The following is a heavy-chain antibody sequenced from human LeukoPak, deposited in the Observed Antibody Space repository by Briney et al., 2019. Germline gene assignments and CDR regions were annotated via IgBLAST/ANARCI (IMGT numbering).Heavy chain of an antibody. V-gene: IGHV1-46*03. J-gene: IGHJ3*02. CDR3: ARERGSTYCTGGSCYSSAGGDASDI. Sequence: ASVKVSCKASGYTFTNYYMHWVRQAPGQGLEWMGMINPSGGSTTYAQRFQGRVTMTRDTSTSTLYMDLSSLRSEDTAVYYCARERGSTYCTGGSCYSSAGGDASDIWGQGTMVTVSS. D-gene: IGHD2-15*01. CDR2: INPSGGST. CDR1: GYTFTNYY.